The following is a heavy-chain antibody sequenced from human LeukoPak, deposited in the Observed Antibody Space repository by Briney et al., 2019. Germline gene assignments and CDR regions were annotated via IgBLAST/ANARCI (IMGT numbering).Heavy chain of an antibody. Sequence: PGGSLRLSCAASGFTLRGYGMHWVRQAPGKGLEWVAFIRYDGGDKSYADSVKGRFTISRDNSENTLYLQMNRLRAEDTAVYYCARAGSGYTSPSDYWGQGTLVTVSS. CDR3: ARAGSGYTSPSDY. V-gene: IGHV3-30*02. CDR2: IRYDGGDK. J-gene: IGHJ4*02. CDR1: GFTLRGYG. D-gene: IGHD6-13*01.